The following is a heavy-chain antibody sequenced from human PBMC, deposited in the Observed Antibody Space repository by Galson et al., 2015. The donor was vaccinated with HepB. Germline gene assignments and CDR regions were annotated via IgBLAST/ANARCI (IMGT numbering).Heavy chain of an antibody. CDR1: GYTFTSYT. CDR2: ISTNTGNP. Sequence: SVKVSCKASGYTFTSYTINWVRQAPGQGLEWMGWISTNTGNPTYAQGFTRRFVFSLDTSVSTAYLQISSLKAEDTAVYYCARNYADSTDWFDPWGQGTLVTVSS. V-gene: IGHV7-4-1*02. D-gene: IGHD4-17*01. J-gene: IGHJ5*02. CDR3: ARNYADSTDWFDP.